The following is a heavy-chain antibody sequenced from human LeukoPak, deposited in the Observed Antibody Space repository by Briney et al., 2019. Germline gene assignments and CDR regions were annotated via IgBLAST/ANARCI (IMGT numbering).Heavy chain of an antibody. CDR2: IYYSGST. D-gene: IGHD2-8*01. J-gene: IGHJ5*02. CDR1: AGSISSDY. CDR3: ARGNNNDHLAWFDP. Sequence: HSATLSLTSPVPAGSISSDYWSWIRNPPGEGLDWIRHIYYSGSTNYNPSLKSRVTISVDTSKYQFSLKLSSVTAADTAVYYCARGNNNDHLAWFDPWGQGTLVTVSS. V-gene: IGHV4-59*01.